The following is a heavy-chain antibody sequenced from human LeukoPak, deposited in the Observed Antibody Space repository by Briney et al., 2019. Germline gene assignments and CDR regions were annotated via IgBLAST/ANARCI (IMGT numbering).Heavy chain of an antibody. V-gene: IGHV3-74*01. J-gene: IGHJ4*02. CDR1: GFTFSSYW. CDR2: INSDGSST. D-gene: IGHD5-12*01. CDR3: ARSRQADIVAYFDY. Sequence: GGSLRLSCAASGFTFSSYWMHWVRQAPGKGLVWVSRINSDGSSTSYADSVKGRFTISRDNAKNTLYLQMNSLRAEDTAVYYCARSRQADIVAYFDYWGQGILVTVSS.